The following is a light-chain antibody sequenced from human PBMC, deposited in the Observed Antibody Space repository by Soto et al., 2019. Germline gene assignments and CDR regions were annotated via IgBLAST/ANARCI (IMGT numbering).Light chain of an antibody. V-gene: IGKV1-6*01. CDR2: SAS. CDR3: LQDYIYPYT. CDR1: QAIRTD. J-gene: IGKJ2*01. Sequence: IQMTQSPSSLSASVGDRVTITCRASQAIRTDLGWYQQKPGKVPKLLIYSASTLQSGVPSRFSGSGSGTEFTLTISSLQPEDFATYYCLQDYIYPYTFGQGTKLEIK.